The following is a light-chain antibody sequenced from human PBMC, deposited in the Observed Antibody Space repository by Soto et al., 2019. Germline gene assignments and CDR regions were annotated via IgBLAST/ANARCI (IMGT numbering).Light chain of an antibody. V-gene: IGLV2-14*01. Sequence: QSALTQPASVSGSPGQSITISCTGTSSDVGGYNYVSWYQQHPGKAPKLMIYEVSNRPSGVSHRFSGSKSGNTDSLTISGLQAEDEADYYCSSYTSSSTWVFGGGTKLTVL. CDR1: SSDVGGYNY. CDR2: EVS. J-gene: IGLJ3*02. CDR3: SSYTSSSTWV.